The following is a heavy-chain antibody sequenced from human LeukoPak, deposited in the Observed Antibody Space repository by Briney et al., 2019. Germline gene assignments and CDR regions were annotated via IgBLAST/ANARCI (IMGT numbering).Heavy chain of an antibody. J-gene: IGHJ4*02. CDR1: GGSINSSSYF. D-gene: IGHD1-26*01. V-gene: IGHV4-39*01. CDR3: AFSGKVSSGRFDY. CDR2: IYYSGST. Sequence: PSETLSLTCTVSGGSINSSSYFWAWIRQPPGRGLEWIGSIYYSGSTYYNPSLNSRVTISVDTSKNQFSLNLSSVTAADTAVYYCAFSGKVSSGRFDYWGQGTLVTVSS.